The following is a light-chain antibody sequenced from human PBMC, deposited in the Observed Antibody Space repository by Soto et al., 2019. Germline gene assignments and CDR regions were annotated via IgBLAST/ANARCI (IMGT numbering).Light chain of an antibody. CDR3: MQALQTPPA. V-gene: IGKV2-28*01. CDR2: LGS. Sequence: DIVMTQSPLSLPVTPGEPASISCRSSQSLLHSNGYNYLDWYLQKPGQSPQLLIYLGSNRASGVPDRFSGSGSGTDFTLKNSRVEAEDVGVYYCMQALQTPPAFGGGTQVEIK. J-gene: IGKJ4*01. CDR1: QSLLHSNGYNY.